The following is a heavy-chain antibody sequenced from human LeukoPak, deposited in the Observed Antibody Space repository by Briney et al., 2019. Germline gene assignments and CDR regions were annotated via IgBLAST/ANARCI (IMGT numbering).Heavy chain of an antibody. CDR1: GFTFSSYA. CDR2: ISGSGGST. V-gene: IGHV3-23*01. J-gene: IGHJ4*02. CDR3: AKGIKGIQTAMVMY. D-gene: IGHD5-18*01. Sequence: GGSLRLSCAASGFTFSSYAMSWVRQAPGKGLEWVSAISGSGGSTYYADSVKGRFTISRDNSKNTLYLQMNSLRAEDTAVYYCAKGIKGIQTAMVMYWGQGTLVTVSS.